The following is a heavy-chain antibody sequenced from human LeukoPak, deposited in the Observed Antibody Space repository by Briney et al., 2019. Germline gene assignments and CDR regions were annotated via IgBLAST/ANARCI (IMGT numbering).Heavy chain of an antibody. CDR1: GGSISSSSYY. V-gene: IGHV4-39*01. CDR2: IYYSGST. CDR3: AGRPPSSSWRDAFDI. Sequence: SETLSLTCTVSGGSISSSSYYWGWIRQPPGKGLEWIGSIYYSGSTYYNPSLKSRVTISVDTSKNQFSLKLSSVTAADTAVYYCAGRPPSSSWRDAFDIWGQGTMVTVSS. D-gene: IGHD6-13*01. J-gene: IGHJ3*02.